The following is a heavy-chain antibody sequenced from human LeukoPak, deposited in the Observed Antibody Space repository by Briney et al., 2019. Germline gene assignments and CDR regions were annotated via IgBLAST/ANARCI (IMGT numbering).Heavy chain of an antibody. D-gene: IGHD2-21*02. Sequence: SVKVSCKASGGTFSSYAISWVRQAPGRGLEWMGGNIPIFGTANYAQKFQGRVTITADKSTSTAYMELSSLRSEDTAVYYCASSARYCGGDCYSYYFDYWGQGTLVTVSS. J-gene: IGHJ4*02. CDR2: NIPIFGTA. CDR1: GGTFSSYA. V-gene: IGHV1-69*06. CDR3: ASSARYCGGDCYSYYFDY.